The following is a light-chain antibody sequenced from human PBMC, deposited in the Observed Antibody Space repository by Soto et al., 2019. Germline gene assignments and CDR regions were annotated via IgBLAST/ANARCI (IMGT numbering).Light chain of an antibody. V-gene: IGKV3-15*01. CDR3: QQYNNWPFS. CDR1: QGVTTN. CDR2: DVS. J-gene: IGKJ5*01. Sequence: EIVMTQSPDTLSVSPGERATLTWRAGQGVTTNFAWYQQKSGQSPRLLIYDVSIRATGVPARFSATGSETDFTLTISGLKYGDSAVYFCQQYNNWPFSFGQGTRLEIK.